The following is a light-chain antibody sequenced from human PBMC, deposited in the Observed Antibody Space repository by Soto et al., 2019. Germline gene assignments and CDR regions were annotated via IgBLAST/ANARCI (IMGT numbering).Light chain of an antibody. V-gene: IGLV2-18*02. CDR1: SSDVGGYNY. CDR3: SAYTARSTLV. CDR2: EAS. Sequence: QSALTQPRSVSGSPGQSVTISCTGTSSDVGGYNYVSWYQQPPGTAPKLIIYEASNRPSGVPDRFSGSKSGNTASLTISGLQSEDEGDYYCSAYTARSTLVFGGGTKVTVL. J-gene: IGLJ3*02.